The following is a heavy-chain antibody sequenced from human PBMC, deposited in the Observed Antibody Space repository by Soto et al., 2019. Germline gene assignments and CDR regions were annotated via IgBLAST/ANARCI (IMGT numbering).Heavy chain of an antibody. CDR3: AKGGSWNYGYYSDY. CDR1: GFTFSSYG. Sequence: QVQLVESGGGVVQPGRSLRLSCAASGFTFSSYGMHWVRQAPGKGLEWVAVISYDGSNKYYADSVKGRFTISRDNSKNTLYLQMNSLRAEDTAVYYCAKGGSWNYGYYSDYWGQGTLVTVSS. V-gene: IGHV3-30*18. CDR2: ISYDGSNK. J-gene: IGHJ4*02. D-gene: IGHD1-7*01.